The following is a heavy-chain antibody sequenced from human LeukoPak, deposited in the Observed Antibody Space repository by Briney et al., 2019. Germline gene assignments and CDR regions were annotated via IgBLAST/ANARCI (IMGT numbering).Heavy chain of an antibody. Sequence: SSKTLSLTCTVSLDSTTSNFWSWVRQPPGKGLEWIGEIHRSGSPNYNPSLQSRVTISIDRSRNQIALELSSVTAADTAVYYCARAPYYYDSSGYTSYYFDYWGQGTLVTVSS. CDR1: LDSTTSNF. J-gene: IGHJ4*02. CDR2: IHRSGSP. D-gene: IGHD3-22*01. V-gene: IGHV4-4*02. CDR3: ARAPYYYDSSGYTSYYFDY.